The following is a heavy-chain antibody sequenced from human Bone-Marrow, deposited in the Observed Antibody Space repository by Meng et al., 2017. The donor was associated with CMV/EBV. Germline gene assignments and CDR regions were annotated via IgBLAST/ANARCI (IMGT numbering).Heavy chain of an antibody. J-gene: IGHJ3*02. CDR1: GGSISSSSYY. D-gene: IGHD1-26*01. V-gene: IGHV4-61*05. Sequence: SETLSLTCTVSGGSISSSSYYWGWIRQPPGKGLEWIGYIYYSGSTNYNPSLKSRVTISVDTSKNQFSLKLSSVTAADTAVYYCARALYSGSYYLPIDAFDIWGQGTMVTVSS. CDR3: ARALYSGSYYLPIDAFDI. CDR2: IYYSGST.